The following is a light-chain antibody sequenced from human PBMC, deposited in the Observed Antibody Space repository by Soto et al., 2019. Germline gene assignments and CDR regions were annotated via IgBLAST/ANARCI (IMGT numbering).Light chain of an antibody. V-gene: IGKV3-20*01. CDR2: GAS. J-gene: IGKJ4*01. CDR1: QSVSSSY. CDR3: QQYGSSTT. Sequence: EIVLTQSPGTLSLSPGESATLSCRASQSVSSSYLAWYQQKPGQAPRLLIYGASSRATGIPDRFSGSGSGTDFTLTISRLEPEDFAVYYCQQYGSSTTFGGGTKVEIK.